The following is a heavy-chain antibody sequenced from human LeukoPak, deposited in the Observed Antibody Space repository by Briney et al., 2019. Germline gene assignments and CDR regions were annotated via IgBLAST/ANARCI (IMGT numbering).Heavy chain of an antibody. J-gene: IGHJ3*02. CDR1: GGSISSYY. Sequence: PSETLSLTCTVSGGSISSYYWSWIRQPPGKGLEWIGYIYYSGSTNYNPSLKSRVTISVDTSKNQFSLKLSSVTAADTAVYYCARDSPYHDAFDIWGQGTMVTVSS. D-gene: IGHD2-2*01. CDR3: ARDSPYHDAFDI. CDR2: IYYSGST. V-gene: IGHV4-59*01.